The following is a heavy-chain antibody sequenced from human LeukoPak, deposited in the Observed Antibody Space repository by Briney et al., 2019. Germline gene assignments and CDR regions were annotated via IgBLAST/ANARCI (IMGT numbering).Heavy chain of an antibody. Sequence: HPGGSLRLSCAASGFTFSSYEMNWVRQAPGKGLEWVSYISSSGSTIYYADSVKGRFTISRDNAKNSLYLQMNSLRAEDTAVYYCAREGEFSYWFDPWGQGTLVTVSS. CDR3: AREGEFSYWFDP. D-gene: IGHD2/OR15-2a*01. J-gene: IGHJ5*02. CDR1: GFTFSSYE. CDR2: ISSSGSTI. V-gene: IGHV3-48*03.